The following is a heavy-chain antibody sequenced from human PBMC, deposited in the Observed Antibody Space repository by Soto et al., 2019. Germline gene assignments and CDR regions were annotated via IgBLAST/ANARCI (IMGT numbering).Heavy chain of an antibody. Sequence: PGRNVRISCAAYEDSCDSHSMKWVRQAPGKGLECVSYITGGSTIYYADSVKGRFTVSRDNAENSLYLQMNSLRDEDTAVYYCAIVPNTAVAGRFDYWCPGTLVTVYS. CDR2: ITGGSTI. D-gene: IGHD6-19*01. V-gene: IGHV3-48*02. CDR1: EDSCDSHS. CDR3: AIVPNTAVAGRFDY. J-gene: IGHJ4*02.